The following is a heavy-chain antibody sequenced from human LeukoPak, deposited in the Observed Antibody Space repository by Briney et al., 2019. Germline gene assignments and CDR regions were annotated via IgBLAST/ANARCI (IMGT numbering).Heavy chain of an antibody. CDR3: ARSMAYAYAPADY. D-gene: IGHD2-2*01. CDR2: INPNSGGT. Sequence: ASVKASCTPSGYTFTGYYMHSVRQAPGHGLEWMGWINPNSGGTNYAQKFQGTVTMTRDTAISTANMELSRLRSNDTAVYYCARSMAYAYAPADYWGQGTLVTVSS. J-gene: IGHJ4*02. CDR1: GYTFTGYY. V-gene: IGHV1-2*02.